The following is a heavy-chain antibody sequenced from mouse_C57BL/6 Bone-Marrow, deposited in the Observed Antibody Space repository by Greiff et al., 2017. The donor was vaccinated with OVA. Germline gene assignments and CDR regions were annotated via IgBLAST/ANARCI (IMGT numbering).Heavy chain of an antibody. CDR2: INPSNGGT. CDR3: ASHIGNPGGFDY. J-gene: IGHJ2*01. V-gene: IGHV1-53*01. Sequence: GQGLEWIGNINPSNGGTNYNEKFKSKATLTVDKSSSTAYMQLSSLTSEDSAVYYCASHIGNPGGFDYWGQGTTLTVSS. D-gene: IGHD2-14*01.